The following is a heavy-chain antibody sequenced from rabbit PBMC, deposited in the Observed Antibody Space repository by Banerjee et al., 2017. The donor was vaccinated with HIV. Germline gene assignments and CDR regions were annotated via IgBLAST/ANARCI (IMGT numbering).Heavy chain of an antibody. CDR3: ARDLGGVYGYGDL. V-gene: IGHV1S40*01. CDR2: IYAGSSGST. J-gene: IGHJ3*01. Sequence: QSLEESGGDLVKPGASLTLTCTASGFSFSSSYYMCWVRQAPGKGLEWIACIYAGSSGSTYYASWAKGRFTISKTSSTTVTLQMTSLTAADTATYFCARDLGGVYGYGDLWGQGTLVTVS. CDR1: GFSFSSSYY. D-gene: IGHD6-1*01.